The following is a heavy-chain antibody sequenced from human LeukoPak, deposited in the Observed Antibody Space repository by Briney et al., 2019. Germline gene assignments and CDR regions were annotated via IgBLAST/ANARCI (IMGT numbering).Heavy chain of an antibody. Sequence: PGGSLRLSCAASGFTFSRYWMHWVRQAPGKGLVWVSRIKSDGSSTSYADSVKGRFTISRDNAKNTLYLQMNSLRAEDTAVYYCARDTSLYCSGGSCYSDYFDYWGQGTPGHRLL. D-gene: IGHD2-15*01. CDR3: ARDTSLYCSGGSCYSDYFDY. J-gene: IGHJ4*02. V-gene: IGHV3-74*01. CDR1: GFTFSRYW. CDR2: IKSDGSST.